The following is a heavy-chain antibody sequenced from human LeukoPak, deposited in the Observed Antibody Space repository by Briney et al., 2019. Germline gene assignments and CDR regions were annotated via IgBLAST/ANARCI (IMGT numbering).Heavy chain of an antibody. Sequence: SETLSLTCTVSGGSVSSGSYYWSWIRQPPGKGLEWIGYIYYSGNTNYNPSLKSRVTISVDTSKNQFSLKLSSVTAADTAVYYCARASAYYYGMDVWGQGTTVTVSS. V-gene: IGHV4-61*01. CDR3: ARASAYYYGMDV. J-gene: IGHJ6*02. CDR2: IYYSGNT. CDR1: GGSVSSGSYY.